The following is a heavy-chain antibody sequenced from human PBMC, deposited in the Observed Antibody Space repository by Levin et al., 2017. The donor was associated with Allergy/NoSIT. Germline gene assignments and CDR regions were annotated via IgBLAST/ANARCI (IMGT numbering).Heavy chain of an antibody. V-gene: IGHV3-48*03. CDR3: AREILQYFDY. CDR2: ISSSGSTI. D-gene: IGHD4-11*01. Sequence: GGSLRLSCAASGFTFSSYEMNWVRQAPGKGLEWVSYISSSGSTIYYADSVKGRFTISRDNAKNSLYLQMNSLRAEDTAVYYCAREILQYFDYWGQGTLVTVSS. J-gene: IGHJ4*02. CDR1: GFTFSSYE.